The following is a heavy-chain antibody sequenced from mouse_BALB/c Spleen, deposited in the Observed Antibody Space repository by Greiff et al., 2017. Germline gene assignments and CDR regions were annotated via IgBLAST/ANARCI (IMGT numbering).Heavy chain of an antibody. Sequence: VKLQQPGAELVKPGASVKLSCKASGYTFTSYWMHWVKQRPGQGLEWIGEINPSNGRTNYNEKFKGKATLTVDKSSSTAYMQLSSLTSEDSAVYYCARGHSGFADWGQGTLVTVSA. D-gene: IGHD3-1*01. CDR3: ARGHSGFAD. CDR2: INPSNGRT. J-gene: IGHJ3*01. CDR1: GYTFTSYW. V-gene: IGHV1S81*02.